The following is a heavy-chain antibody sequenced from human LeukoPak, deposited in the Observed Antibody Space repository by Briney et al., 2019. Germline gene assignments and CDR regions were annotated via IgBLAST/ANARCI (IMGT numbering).Heavy chain of an antibody. J-gene: IGHJ4*02. CDR3: AKRPYSSSWYLMIS. D-gene: IGHD6-13*01. CDR1: GFTFSSYS. V-gene: IGHV3-21*01. Sequence: GGSLRLSCAASGFTFSSYSMNWVRQAPGKGLEWVSSISSSSSYIYYADSVKGRFTISRDNSKNTLYLQMNSLRAEDTAVYYCAKRPYSSSWYLMISWGQGTLVTVSS. CDR2: ISSSSSYI.